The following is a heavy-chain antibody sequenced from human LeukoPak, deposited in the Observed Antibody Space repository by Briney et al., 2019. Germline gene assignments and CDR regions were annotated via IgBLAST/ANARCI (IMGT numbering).Heavy chain of an antibody. V-gene: IGHV3-33*08. CDR2: IWYDGSNT. CDR1: GFTFSSYE. Sequence: PGGSLRLSCVASGFTFSSYELNWVRQAPGKGLEWVALIWYDGSNTYYGDSVKGRFAISRDNPKNTLYLQMNSLRGEDTAVYYCARDGYYGSGSYVDYWGQGTLVTVSS. J-gene: IGHJ4*02. CDR3: ARDGYYGSGSYVDY. D-gene: IGHD3-10*01.